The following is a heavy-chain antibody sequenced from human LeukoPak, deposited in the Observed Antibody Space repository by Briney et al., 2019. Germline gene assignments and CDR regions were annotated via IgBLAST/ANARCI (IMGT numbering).Heavy chain of an antibody. Sequence: ASVKVSCKASGYSFTSYGISLVRQAPGQGLEWMEWISAYNGNTNYAQKLQGRVTMTTDTSTSTAYMELRSLRSDDTAVYYCASRTRNCSSTSCQIFDYWGQGTLVTVSS. CDR2: ISAYNGNT. D-gene: IGHD2-2*01. CDR1: GYSFTSYG. CDR3: ASRTRNCSSTSCQIFDY. J-gene: IGHJ4*02. V-gene: IGHV1-18*01.